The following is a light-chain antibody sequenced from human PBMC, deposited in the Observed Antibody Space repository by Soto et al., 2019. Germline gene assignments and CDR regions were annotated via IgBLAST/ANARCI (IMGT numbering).Light chain of an antibody. CDR3: QQRSNWPPT. J-gene: IGKJ5*01. Sequence: EIVLTQSPGTLSLSPGERATLSCRASQSVVSSYLAWYQHKPGQAPRLLIYATSNRATGIPARFSGSGSGTDFTLTISSLEPEDFAVYYCQQRSNWPPTFGQGTRLEI. V-gene: IGKV3-11*01. CDR2: ATS. CDR1: QSVVSSY.